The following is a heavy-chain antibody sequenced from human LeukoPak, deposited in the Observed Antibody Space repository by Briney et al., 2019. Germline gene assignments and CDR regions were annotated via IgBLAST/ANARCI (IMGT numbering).Heavy chain of an antibody. CDR3: GAIGWLQLEDYYYYGMDV. J-gene: IGHJ6*02. CDR2: ISSSGSTK. V-gene: IGHV3-11*01. CDR1: GFSFSDYY. D-gene: IGHD5-12*01. Sequence: EGSLRLSCAASGFSFSDYYMSWIRQAPGKGLEWVSYISSSGSTKYYADSVKGRFTISRDNAKNSLYLQMNSLRAEDTAVYYCGAIGWLQLEDYYYYGMDVWGQGTTVTVSS.